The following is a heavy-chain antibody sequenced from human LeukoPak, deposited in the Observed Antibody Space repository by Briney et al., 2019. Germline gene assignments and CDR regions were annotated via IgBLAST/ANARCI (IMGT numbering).Heavy chain of an antibody. J-gene: IGHJ2*01. CDR2: IKSKTDGGTT. V-gene: IGHV3-15*01. CDR3: AKDPTMIVVRGVGVYWYFDL. D-gene: IGHD3-22*01. Sequence: GGSLRLSCAASGFTFSNAWMSWVRQAPGKGLEWVGRIKSKTDGGTTDYAAPVKGRFTISRDDSKNTLYPQMDSLRAEDTAVYYCAKDPTMIVVRGVGVYWYFDLWGRGTLVTVSS. CDR1: GFTFSNAW.